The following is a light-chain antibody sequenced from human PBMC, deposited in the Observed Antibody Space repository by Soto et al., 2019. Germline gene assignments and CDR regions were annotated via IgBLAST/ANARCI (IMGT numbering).Light chain of an antibody. V-gene: IGLV2-14*01. CDR3: SSDSISIAYL. CDR1: SSDVGGYDY. Sequence: QSVLTQPASVSGSPGQSITISCTGTSSDVGGYDYVSWYQLHPGKAPKLMVFEVSNRPSGVSYRFFGSKSGNTASLTISGHPAEDEADYFCSSDSISIAYLFGTGTKVTGL. J-gene: IGLJ1*01. CDR2: EVS.